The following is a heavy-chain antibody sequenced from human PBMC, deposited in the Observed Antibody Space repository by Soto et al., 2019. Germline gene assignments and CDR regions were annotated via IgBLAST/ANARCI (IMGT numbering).Heavy chain of an antibody. V-gene: IGHV4-38-2*02. D-gene: IGHD6-13*01. J-gene: IGHJ6*02. CDR3: RRSSRYSTDV. Sequence: SETLSLTCTVSGDSLRSRSYWGWIRQPPGKGLEWIGSIYSTGNTYYNPPLNSQVTISVDTSKNQFSLNVISVTAADTAVYYCRRSSRYSTDVWGQGTTVT. CDR2: IYSTGNT. CDR1: GDSLRSRSY.